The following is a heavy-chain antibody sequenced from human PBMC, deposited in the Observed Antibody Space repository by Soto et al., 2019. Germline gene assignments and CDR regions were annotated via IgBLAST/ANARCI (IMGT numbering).Heavy chain of an antibody. Sequence: QVQLVQSGAEVKKPGSSVKVSCKASGGTFSRYSISWVRQAPGQGLEWMGGIVPVFGTTNYAQKFQGRVKITADESTSTVYMELSSLTSDDTAVYYCASCLVTTYFYYYGMDVWGQGTTVTVSS. CDR2: IVPVFGTT. CDR3: ASCLVTTYFYYYGMDV. CDR1: GGTFSRYS. J-gene: IGHJ6*02. D-gene: IGHD4-17*01. V-gene: IGHV1-69*12.